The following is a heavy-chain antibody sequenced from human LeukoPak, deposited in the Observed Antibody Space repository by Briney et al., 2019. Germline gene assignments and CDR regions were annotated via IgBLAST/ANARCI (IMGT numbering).Heavy chain of an antibody. V-gene: IGHV1-46*01. CDR2: INPSGGST. CDR1: GYTFTSYY. J-gene: IGHJ5*01. CDR3: ARDKAFPGYYDTSGYFQQWFDS. Sequence: ASVKVSCKASGYTFTSYYMHWVRQAPGQGLEWMGIINPSGGSTSYAQKFQDRVTMATDTSTSTAYMDLRSLGFDDTAVYYCARDKAFPGYYDTSGYFQQWFDSWGQGTLVTVSS. D-gene: IGHD3-22*01.